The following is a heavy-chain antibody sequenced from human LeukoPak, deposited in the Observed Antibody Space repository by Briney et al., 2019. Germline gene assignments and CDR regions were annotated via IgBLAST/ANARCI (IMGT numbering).Heavy chain of an antibody. V-gene: IGHV1-24*01. J-gene: IGHJ4*02. CDR3: ATSLRFLEWLLLDY. CDR2: FDPEGGET. D-gene: IGHD3-3*01. Sequence: ASVKVSCKVSGYTLTELSMHWVRQAPGKGLEWMGGFDPEGGETIYAQKFQGRVTMTEDTSTDTAYMELSSLRSEDTAVYYCATSLRFLEWLLLDYWGQGTLVTVSS. CDR1: GYTLTELS.